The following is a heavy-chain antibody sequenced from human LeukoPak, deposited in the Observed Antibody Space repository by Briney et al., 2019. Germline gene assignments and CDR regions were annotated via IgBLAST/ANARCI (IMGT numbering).Heavy chain of an antibody. D-gene: IGHD2-2*01. Sequence: SVKVSCEASGGTFSSYAISWVRQAPGQGLEWMGRIIPIFGIANYAQKFQGRVTITADKSTSTAYMELSSLRSEDTAVYYCAREGIVVVPAAARGAFDIWGQGTMVTVSS. V-gene: IGHV1-69*04. CDR1: GGTFSSYA. CDR2: IIPIFGIA. CDR3: AREGIVVVPAAARGAFDI. J-gene: IGHJ3*02.